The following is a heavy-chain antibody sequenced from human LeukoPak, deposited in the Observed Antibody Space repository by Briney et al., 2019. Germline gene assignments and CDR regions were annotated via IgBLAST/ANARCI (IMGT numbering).Heavy chain of an antibody. CDR1: GYSFTGHY. CDR3: ARVYTKQRPKLPSFDY. J-gene: IGHJ4*02. V-gene: IGHV1-2*02. D-gene: IGHD1-1*01. Sequence: EASVKVSCKASGYSFTGHYMHWVRQAPGQGLEWMGWINPNSGGTNYAQKFQGRVTMTRDTSISTAYMELSRLRSDDTAVYYCARVYTKQRPKLPSFDYWGQGTLVTVSS. CDR2: INPNSGGT.